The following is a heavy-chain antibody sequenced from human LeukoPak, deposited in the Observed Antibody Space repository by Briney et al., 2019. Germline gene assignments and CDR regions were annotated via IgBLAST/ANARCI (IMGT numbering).Heavy chain of an antibody. CDR2: ISSSSSYI. CDR1: GFTFSSYS. J-gene: IGHJ3*02. V-gene: IGHV3-21*01. Sequence: GGSLRLSCAASGFTFSSYSMNWVRQAPGKGLEWVSSISSSSSYIYYADSVKGRFTISRDNAKNSLYLQMNSLRAEDTAVYYCARGGIGGSYDAFDIWGQGTMVTVSS. CDR3: ARGGIGGSYDAFDI. D-gene: IGHD1-26*01.